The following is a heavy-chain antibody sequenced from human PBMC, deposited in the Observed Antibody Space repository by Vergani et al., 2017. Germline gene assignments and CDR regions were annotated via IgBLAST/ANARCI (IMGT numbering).Heavy chain of an antibody. CDR3: GSTRYDFWSVQYYYGMDV. D-gene: IGHD3-3*01. Sequence: QVQLQESGPGLVKPSETLSLTCTVSGCTISSHYWSWIRQPPGKGLEWIGDIHYSGSTNYNPSLKSRVTLSVDTSKNQFSLKLTSVTAADTAVYYCGSTRYDFWSVQYYYGMDVWGQGTTVTVSS. V-gene: IGHV4-59*11. J-gene: IGHJ6*02. CDR2: IHYSGST. CDR1: GCTISSHY.